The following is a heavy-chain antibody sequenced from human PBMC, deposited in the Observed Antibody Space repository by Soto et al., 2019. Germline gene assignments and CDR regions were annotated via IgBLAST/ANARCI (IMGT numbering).Heavy chain of an antibody. CDR2: IYYSGST. Sequence: QLQLQESGPGLVKPSETLSLTCTVSGGSISSSSYYWGWIRQPPGKGLEWIGSIYYSGSTYYNPSLKSRVTISVDTSKNQFSLKLSSVTAADTAVYYCATHVDILTGYYRVGWSVGKYHFDYWGQGTLVTVSS. V-gene: IGHV4-39*01. D-gene: IGHD3-9*01. J-gene: IGHJ4*02. CDR3: ATHVDILTGYYRVGWSVGKYHFDY. CDR1: GGSISSSSYY.